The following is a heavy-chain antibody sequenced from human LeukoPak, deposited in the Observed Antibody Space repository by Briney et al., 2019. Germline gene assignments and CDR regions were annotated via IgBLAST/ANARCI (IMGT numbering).Heavy chain of an antibody. J-gene: IGHJ6*03. V-gene: IGHV3-23*01. CDR1: GFTFSSYA. CDR3: ARLYSSSSMYMDV. D-gene: IGHD6-6*01. CDR2: ISGSGGST. Sequence: GGSLRLSCAASGFTFSSYAMSWVRQAPGKGLEWVSAISGSGGSTYYADSVKGRFTISRDNAKNSLYLQMNSLRAEDTAVYYCARLYSSSSMYMDVWGKGTTVTVSS.